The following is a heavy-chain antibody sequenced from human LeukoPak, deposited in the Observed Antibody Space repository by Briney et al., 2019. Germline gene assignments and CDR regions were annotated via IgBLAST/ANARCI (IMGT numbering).Heavy chain of an antibody. CDR3: ARTSLGGAWFDP. D-gene: IGHD3-10*01. CDR2: IYYNGST. Sequence: SETLSLTCTVSGGSISSGDYYWSWIRQPPGKGLEWIGYIYYNGSTYYNPSLKSRVTISVDTSKNQFSLKLSSVTAADTAVYYCARTSLGGAWFDPWGQGTLVTLSS. CDR1: GGSISSGDYY. V-gene: IGHV4-30-4*08. J-gene: IGHJ5*02.